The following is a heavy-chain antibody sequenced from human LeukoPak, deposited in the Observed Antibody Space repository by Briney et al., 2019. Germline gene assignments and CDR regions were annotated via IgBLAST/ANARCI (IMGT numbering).Heavy chain of an antibody. D-gene: IGHD2-15*01. CDR3: ARDHRVKPDCSGGSCYPRNNYYYYYYGMDV. Sequence: PGGSLRLSCAASGFTFSSYAMHWVRQAPGKGLEWVAVISYDGSNKYYADSVKGRFTISRDNSKNTLYLQMNSLRAEDTAVYYCARDHRVKPDCSGGSCYPRNNYYYYYYGMDVWGQGTTVTVSS. V-gene: IGHV3-30*04. J-gene: IGHJ6*02. CDR1: GFTFSSYA. CDR2: ISYDGSNK.